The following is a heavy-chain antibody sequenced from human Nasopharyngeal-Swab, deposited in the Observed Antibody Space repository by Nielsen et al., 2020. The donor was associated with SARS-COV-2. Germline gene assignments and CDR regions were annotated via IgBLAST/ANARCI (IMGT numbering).Heavy chain of an antibody. J-gene: IGHJ5*02. D-gene: IGHD4-17*01. CDR2: FDPEDGET. V-gene: IGHV1-24*01. CDR3: ATGRVTTFFSWFDP. CDR1: GYTLTELS. Sequence: ASVKVSCKVSGYTLTELSMHWVRQAPGKGLEWMGGFDPEDGETIYAQKFQGRVTMTEDTSTDTAYMELSSLRSEDTAMYYCATGRVTTFFSWFDPWGQGTLVTVSS.